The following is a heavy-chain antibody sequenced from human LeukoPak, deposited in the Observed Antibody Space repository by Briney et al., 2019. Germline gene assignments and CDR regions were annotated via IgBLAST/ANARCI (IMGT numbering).Heavy chain of an antibody. V-gene: IGHV1-8*01. D-gene: IGHD3-10*01. CDR2: MNPNSGNT. J-gene: IGHJ5*02. CDR3: ARGQFRYYYGSGRRTRVGWFDP. CDR1: GYTFTSYD. Sequence: ASVKVSCKASGYTFTSYDINWVRQATGQGLEWMGWMNPNSGNTGYAQKFQGRVTMTRNTSISTAYMELGSLRSEDTAVYYCARGQFRYYYGSGRRTRVGWFDPWGQGTLVTVSS.